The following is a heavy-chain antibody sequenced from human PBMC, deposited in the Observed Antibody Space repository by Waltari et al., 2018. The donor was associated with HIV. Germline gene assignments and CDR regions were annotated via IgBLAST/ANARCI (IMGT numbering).Heavy chain of an antibody. V-gene: IGHV4-59*01. CDR3: ARMAPSLWFGEDY. CDR1: GGAISSYS. CDR2: NYHSGNT. D-gene: IGHD3-10*01. J-gene: IGHJ4*02. Sequence: QVQLQKSGPGLVKPSETLSLTCTVSGGAISSYSWSWIRQPPGQGLEWIGYNYHSGNTNYNPSLRSRVTLAVDTSKNQFSLNLSSVRAADTALYYCARMAPSLWFGEDYWGQGTLVTVSS.